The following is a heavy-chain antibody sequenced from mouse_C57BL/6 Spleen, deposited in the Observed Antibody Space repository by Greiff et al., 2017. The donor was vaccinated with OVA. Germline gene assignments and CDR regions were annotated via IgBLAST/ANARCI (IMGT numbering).Heavy chain of an antibody. CDR3: AREGITLTYFDV. Sequence: VQLQQSGAELVRPGASVKLSCKASGYTFTDYYINWVKQRPGQGLEWIARIYPGSGNTYYNEKFKGKATLTAEKSSSTAYMQLSSLTSEDSAVYFCAREGITLTYFDVWGTGTTVTVSS. D-gene: IGHD1-1*01. CDR1: GYTFTDYY. V-gene: IGHV1-76*01. CDR2: IYPGSGNT. J-gene: IGHJ1*03.